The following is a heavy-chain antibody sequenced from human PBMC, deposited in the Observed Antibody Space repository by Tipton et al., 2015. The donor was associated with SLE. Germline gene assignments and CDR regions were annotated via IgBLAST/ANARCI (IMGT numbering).Heavy chain of an antibody. CDR3: ARGGIFGVFALDF. V-gene: IGHV1-46*01. CDR2: INPGGGRA. J-gene: IGHJ4*02. D-gene: IGHD3-3*01. Sequence: QLVQSGAEVKKPGASVKISCKTSGYTFTSNYIHWVRQAPGQGLEWMGIINPGGGRATYSQKFQGRVTMTRDTSASTVDMELSSLRSEDSALYYCARGGIFGVFALDFWGQGTLVTV. CDR1: GYTFTSNY.